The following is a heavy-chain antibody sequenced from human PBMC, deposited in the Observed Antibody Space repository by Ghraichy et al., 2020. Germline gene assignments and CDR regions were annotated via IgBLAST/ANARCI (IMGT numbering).Heavy chain of an antibody. CDR1: GLMFSPNT. Sequence: GGSLSLSCVASGLMFSPNTMNGFRKAPGKGLEWVSSISSSTRYIYYADSVKGRFTISRDNAQNSLYLQMNSLRAEDTAVYYCSRGGGAGTPVLYHMDVWGLGTTVTVSS. D-gene: IGHD6-13*01. CDR2: ISSSTRYI. J-gene: IGHJ6*02. V-gene: IGHV3-21*01. CDR3: SRGGGAGTPVLYHMDV.